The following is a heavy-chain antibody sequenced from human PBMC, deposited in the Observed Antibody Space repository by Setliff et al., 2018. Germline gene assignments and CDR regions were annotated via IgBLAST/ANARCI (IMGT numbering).Heavy chain of an antibody. V-gene: IGHV3-23*01. CDR3: ARVNAYNWFDP. Sequence: GGSLRLSCVASGFTFSNYAMAWVRQAPGKGLEWVSAISGSGDSTYYADSVKGRFTVSRDNAKNSLYLQMNSLRAEDTAVYYCARVNAYNWFDPWGQGTLVTVSS. D-gene: IGHD3-16*01. CDR2: ISGSGDST. CDR1: GFTFSNYA. J-gene: IGHJ5*02.